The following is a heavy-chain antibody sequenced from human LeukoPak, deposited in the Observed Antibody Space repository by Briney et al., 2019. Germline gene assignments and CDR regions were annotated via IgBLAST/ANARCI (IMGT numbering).Heavy chain of an antibody. CDR1: GDSVSNKNAA. Sequence: SQTLSLTCAVSGDSVSNKNAAWNWIRQSPSRGLEWLGRTYYRSEWHTDYAFSVKGRITINADTSKNQFSLQLGYVTPEDTDVYYCASGWALSWGQGTLVTVSS. J-gene: IGHJ5*02. CDR3: ASGWALS. D-gene: IGHD1-26*01. CDR2: TYYRSEWHT. V-gene: IGHV6-1*01.